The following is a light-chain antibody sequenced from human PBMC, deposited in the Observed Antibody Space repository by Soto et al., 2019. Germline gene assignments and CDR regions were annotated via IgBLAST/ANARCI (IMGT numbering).Light chain of an antibody. J-gene: IGKJ4*01. CDR1: QSVYSDF. V-gene: IGKV3-20*01. CDR3: RQYGSSPLT. Sequence: IVLTQSPGTLSLSPGERATLSCRASQSVYSDFLAWYQQKPGQAPRLLIYGASSTATGIPDRFSGSGSGTDFILTISRLEPEDFAVYYCRQYGSSPLTFGGGTKVEIK. CDR2: GAS.